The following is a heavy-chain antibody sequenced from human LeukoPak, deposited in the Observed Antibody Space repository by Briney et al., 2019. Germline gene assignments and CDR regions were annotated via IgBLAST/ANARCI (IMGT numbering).Heavy chain of an antibody. CDR3: ARRDAYDSSGTLFDY. CDR1: GGSISSYY. V-gene: IGHV4-59*08. D-gene: IGHD3-22*01. J-gene: IGHJ4*02. Sequence: PSGTLSLTCGVSGGSISSYYWSWIRQPPGKGLEWIGYIYYSGSTNYNPSLKSRVTISIDTSKNQFSLKLSSVTAADTAMYYCARRDAYDSSGTLFDYWGQGTLVTVSS. CDR2: IYYSGST.